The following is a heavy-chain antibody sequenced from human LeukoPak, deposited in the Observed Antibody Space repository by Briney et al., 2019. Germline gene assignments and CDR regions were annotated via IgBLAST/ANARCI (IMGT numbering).Heavy chain of an antibody. Sequence: PSETLSLTCTVSGGSISSSSYYWGWIRQPPGKGLEWIGSIYYSGSTYYNPSLKSRVTISVDTSKNQFSLKLSSVTAADTAVYYCARHSSSGWSEWFDPWGQGTLVTVSS. CDR2: IYYSGST. D-gene: IGHD6-19*01. V-gene: IGHV4-39*01. CDR3: ARHSSSGWSEWFDP. CDR1: GGSISSSSYY. J-gene: IGHJ5*02.